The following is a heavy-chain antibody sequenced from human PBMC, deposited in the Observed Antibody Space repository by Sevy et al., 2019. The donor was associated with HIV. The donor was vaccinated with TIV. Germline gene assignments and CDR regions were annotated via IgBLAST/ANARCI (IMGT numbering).Heavy chain of an antibody. CDR3: ARGPGGGYCSGGSCSTEYNWFDP. D-gene: IGHD2-15*01. CDR2: INHSGST. J-gene: IGHJ5*02. Sequence: SETLSLTCAVYGGSFSGYYWSWIRQPPGKGLEWIGEINHSGSTNYNPSLKSRVTISVDTSKNQFSLKLSSVTAADTAVYYGARGPGGGYCSGGSCSTEYNWFDPWGQGTLVTVSS. CDR1: GGSFSGYY. V-gene: IGHV4-34*01.